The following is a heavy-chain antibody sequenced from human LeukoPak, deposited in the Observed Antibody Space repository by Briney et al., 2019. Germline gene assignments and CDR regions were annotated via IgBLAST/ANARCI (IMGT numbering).Heavy chain of an antibody. Sequence: VASVKVSCKASGYTFTGYYIHWVRQAPGQGLEWMGWIKPTSGGTSYAQNLQGRVTMTRDTSINTAYMELSGLRSDDTAVYYCARVREWEEISGAIPDYFDYWGQGTLVTVSS. V-gene: IGHV1-2*02. D-gene: IGHD3-3*01. CDR3: ARVREWEEISGAIPDYFDY. CDR1: GYTFTGYY. CDR2: IKPTSGGT. J-gene: IGHJ4*02.